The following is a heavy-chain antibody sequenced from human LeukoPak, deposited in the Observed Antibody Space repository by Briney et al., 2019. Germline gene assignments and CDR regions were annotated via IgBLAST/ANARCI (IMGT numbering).Heavy chain of an antibody. Sequence: ASVKVSCKASGYTFNTYGINWVRQAPGQGLEWMGWINPNSGGTNYAQKFQGRVTMTRGTSISTAYMELSRLRSDDTAVYYCARVSAYYALDYWGQGTLVTVSS. CDR1: GYTFNTYG. V-gene: IGHV1-2*02. CDR3: ARVSAYYALDY. J-gene: IGHJ4*02. CDR2: INPNSGGT. D-gene: IGHD2/OR15-2a*01.